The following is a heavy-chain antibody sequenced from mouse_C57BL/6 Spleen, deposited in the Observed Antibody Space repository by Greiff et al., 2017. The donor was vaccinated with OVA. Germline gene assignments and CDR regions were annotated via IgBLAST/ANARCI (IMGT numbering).Heavy chain of an antibody. V-gene: IGHV1-81*01. Sequence: QVQLKQSGAELARPGASVKLSCKASGYTFTSYGISWVKQRTGQGLEWIGEIYPRSGNTYYNEKFKGKATLTADKSSSTAYLQLSSLTSEDTAVYYCYYGRAMDYWGQGTSVTVSS. D-gene: IGHD1-1*01. CDR3: YYGRAMDY. CDR1: GYTFTSYG. J-gene: IGHJ4*01. CDR2: IYPRSGNT.